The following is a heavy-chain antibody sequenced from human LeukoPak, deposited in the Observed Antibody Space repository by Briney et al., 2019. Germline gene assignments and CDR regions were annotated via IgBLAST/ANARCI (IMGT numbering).Heavy chain of an antibody. CDR2: IYYSGST. D-gene: IGHD6-13*01. V-gene: IGHV4-59*01. CDR3: ARDSGAAAGLH. Sequence: SETLSLTCTVSGGSISSYYWSWIRQPPGKGLEWIGYIYYSGSTNYNPSLKSRVTISVDTSKNQFSLKLSSVTAADTAVYYCARDSGAAAGLHWGQGTLVTVSS. J-gene: IGHJ1*01. CDR1: GGSISSYY.